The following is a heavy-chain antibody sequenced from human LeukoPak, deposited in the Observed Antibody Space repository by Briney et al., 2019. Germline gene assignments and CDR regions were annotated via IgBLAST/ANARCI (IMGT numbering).Heavy chain of an antibody. CDR1: GFTFSSDW. V-gene: IGHV3-48*01. CDR3: ARDKQWLDY. Sequence: SGGSLRLSCAASGFTFSSDWMNWVRQAPGKGLEWVSYISSSSSTIYYADSVKGRFTISRDNAKNSLYLQMNSLRAEDTAVYYCARDKQWLDYWGQGTLVTVSS. CDR2: ISSSSSTI. J-gene: IGHJ4*02. D-gene: IGHD6-19*01.